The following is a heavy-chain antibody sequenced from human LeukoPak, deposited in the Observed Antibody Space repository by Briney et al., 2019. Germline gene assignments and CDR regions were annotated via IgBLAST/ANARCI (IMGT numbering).Heavy chain of an antibody. J-gene: IGHJ4*02. D-gene: IGHD2-15*01. CDR1: GFTFSTYA. CDR3: AKDQHPYCSGGSCYSFDY. Sequence: PGGSLRLSCAASGFTFSTYAMSWVRQAPGKGLEWVSGISGSGGSTYYADSVKGRFIISRDNSKNTLYLQMYSLRAEDTAVYYCAKDQHPYCSGGSCYSFDYWGKGTLVTVSS. CDR2: ISGSGGST. V-gene: IGHV3-23*01.